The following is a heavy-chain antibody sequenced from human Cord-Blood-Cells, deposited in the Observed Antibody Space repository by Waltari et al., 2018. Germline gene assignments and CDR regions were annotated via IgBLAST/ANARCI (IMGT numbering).Heavy chain of an antibody. D-gene: IGHD6-13*01. CDR1: GGSFSGYY. CDR3: ARAGAAAGRSFDY. V-gene: IGHV4-34*01. Sequence: QVQLQQWGAGLLKPSETLSLTCAVYGGSFSGYYWSWIRQPPGKGLEWIGEINHRGSTNYTPSLKSRVTISVDTSKNQFSLKLSSVTAADTAVYYCARAGAAAGRSFDYWGQGTLVTVSS. CDR2: INHRGST. J-gene: IGHJ4*02.